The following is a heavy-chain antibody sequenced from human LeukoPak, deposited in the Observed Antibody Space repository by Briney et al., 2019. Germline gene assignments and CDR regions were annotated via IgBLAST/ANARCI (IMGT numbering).Heavy chain of an antibody. CDR3: ARGGGVAVADYFFDS. J-gene: IGHJ4*02. V-gene: IGHV4-34*01. CDR2: INHSGST. CDR1: GDSFSNYF. Sequence: SETLSLTCAVYGDSFSNYFWSWIRQPPGKGLDWIGEINHSGSTNYNPSLKSRVTVSVDTAKNQVPLKLTSVTAADTAVYFCARGGGVAVADYFFDSWGQGTLVTVSS. D-gene: IGHD6-19*01.